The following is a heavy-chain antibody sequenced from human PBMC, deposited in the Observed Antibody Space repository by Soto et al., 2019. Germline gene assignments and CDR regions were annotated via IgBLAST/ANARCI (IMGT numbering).Heavy chain of an antibody. D-gene: IGHD2-2*01. CDR2: IDPSDSYT. Sequence: GESLKISCKGSGYSFTRYWISWVRQMPGKGVEWTGRIDPSDSYTNYSPSFQSHVTISADKSISTAYLQWSSLKDPDTAMYYCGGLLPPVTRGMEVWGQETTVTVCS. J-gene: IGHJ6*01. CDR3: GGLLPPVTRGMEV. V-gene: IGHV5-10-1*01. CDR1: GYSFTRYW.